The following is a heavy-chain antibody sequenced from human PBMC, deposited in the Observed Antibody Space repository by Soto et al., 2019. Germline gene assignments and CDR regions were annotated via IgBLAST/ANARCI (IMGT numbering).Heavy chain of an antibody. Sequence: QVQLVESGGGVVQPGRSLRLSCAASGFTFSSFGMHWVRQAPGKGLEWVAVASYDGSYKYYADSVKGRFTISRDNSKNTLYLQMSSLKAEDTAVYYCAKERSVVATSPDFDYWGHGTLVTVSS. CDR3: AKERSVVATSPDFDY. D-gene: IGHD5-12*01. V-gene: IGHV3-30*18. J-gene: IGHJ4*01. CDR1: GFTFSSFG. CDR2: ASYDGSYK.